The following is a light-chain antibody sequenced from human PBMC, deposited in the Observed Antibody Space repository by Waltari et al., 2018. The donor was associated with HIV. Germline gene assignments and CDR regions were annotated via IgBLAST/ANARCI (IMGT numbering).Light chain of an antibody. Sequence: HSALTPPAPLSGSPGQTNDISCTGTNCDVGTFDLVSCYQHQPGKVPKLKLYEVTRRPSGISNRFSCSKSANTASLTISGLQAEDEADYYCSSYTLFETLVFGGGTKLAVL. J-gene: IGLJ2*01. CDR1: NCDVGTFDL. V-gene: IGLV2-23*02. CDR2: EVT. CDR3: SSYTLFETLV.